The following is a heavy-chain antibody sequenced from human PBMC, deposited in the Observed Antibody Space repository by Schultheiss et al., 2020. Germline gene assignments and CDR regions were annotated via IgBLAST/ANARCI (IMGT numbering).Heavy chain of an antibody. D-gene: IGHD6-19*01. V-gene: IGHV1-2*02. CDR2: INPNSGGT. CDR1: GYTFTGYY. J-gene: IGHJ6*02. CDR3: ARNRIAVAGTHDTTPHYYYYGMDV. Sequence: ASVKVSCKASGYTFTGYYMHWVRQAPGQGLEWMGWINPNSGGTNYAQKFQGRVTMTRDTSISTAYMELSRLRSDDTAVYYCARNRIAVAGTHDTTPHYYYYGMDVWGQGTTVTVSS.